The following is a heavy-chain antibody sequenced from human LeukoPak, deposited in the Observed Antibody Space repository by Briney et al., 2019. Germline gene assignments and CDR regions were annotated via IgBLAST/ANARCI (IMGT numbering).Heavy chain of an antibody. CDR1: GGSISSYY. CDR3: ARGQGANYYYYGMDV. V-gene: IGHV4-59*01. J-gene: IGHJ6*02. CDR2: IYYSRST. Sequence: SETLSLTCTVSGGSISSYYWSWIRQPPGKGLEWIGYIYYSRSTNYNPSLKSRVTISVDTSKNQFSLKLSSVTAADTAVYYCARGQGANYYYYGMDVWGQGTTVTVSS. D-gene: IGHD1-26*01.